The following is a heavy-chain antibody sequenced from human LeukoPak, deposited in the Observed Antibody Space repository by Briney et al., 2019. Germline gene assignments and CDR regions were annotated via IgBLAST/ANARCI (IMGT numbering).Heavy chain of an antibody. D-gene: IGHD6-13*01. CDR1: GFNLNDYY. V-gene: IGHV3-23*01. CDR3: AKDLKGIAAAGTGY. J-gene: IGHJ4*02. CDR2: ISGSGGST. Sequence: RGSLRLSCAASGFNLNDYYMSWVRQAPGKGLEWVSAISGSGGSTYYADSVKGRFTISRDNSKNTLYLQMNSLRAEDTAVYYCAKDLKGIAAAGTGYWGQGTLVTVSS.